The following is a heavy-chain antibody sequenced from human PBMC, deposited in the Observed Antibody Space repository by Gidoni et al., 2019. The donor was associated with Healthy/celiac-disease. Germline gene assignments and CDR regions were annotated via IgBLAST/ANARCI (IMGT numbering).Heavy chain of an antibody. J-gene: IGHJ5*02. CDR2: IITIFGKA. V-gene: IGHV1-69*01. CDR1: GGTFSSYA. D-gene: IGHD6-13*01. CDR3: ARDKGGYSSSWLGGNWFDP. Sequence: QVQLVQSGAEVTKPGSSVKVSCKASGGTFSSYAISWVRQAPGQGLEWMGGIITIFGKANNEQKFQGRVTSIADESTSTDYMGLRRVRSEDRAVYYCARDKGGYSSSWLGGNWFDPWGQGTLVTVSS.